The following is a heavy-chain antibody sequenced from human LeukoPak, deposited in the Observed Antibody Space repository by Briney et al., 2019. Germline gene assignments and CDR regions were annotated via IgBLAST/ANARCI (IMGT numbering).Heavy chain of an antibody. V-gene: IGHV4-59*13. CDR3: ARGVFDWSGGSCYSDFDY. Sequence: PSETLSLTCTVSGGSNSSYYWRWIRQPPGKGLEWIGYSCYSGNYNYSASLKSPVTISVDASKNQFSLKLSSVTAADTAVYYWARGVFDWSGGSCYSDFDYWGQGTLVTVSS. CDR2: SCYSGNY. D-gene: IGHD2-15*01. CDR1: GGSNSSYY. J-gene: IGHJ4*02.